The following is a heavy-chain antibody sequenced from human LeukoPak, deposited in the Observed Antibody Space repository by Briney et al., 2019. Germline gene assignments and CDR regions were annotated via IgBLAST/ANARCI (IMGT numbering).Heavy chain of an antibody. V-gene: IGHV3-48*02. J-gene: IGHJ4*02. D-gene: IGHD2-2*01. CDR3: ARDCSSTSCYFDY. Sequence: GGSLRLSCAASGFTFSSYDMNWVRQAPGKGLDGVSYISIVGSPIYYAESVKGRFTITRDNANNSLYLQMNSLRDEDTAVYYCARDCSSTSCYFDYWGQGTLVTVSS. CDR2: ISIVGSPI. CDR1: GFTFSSYD.